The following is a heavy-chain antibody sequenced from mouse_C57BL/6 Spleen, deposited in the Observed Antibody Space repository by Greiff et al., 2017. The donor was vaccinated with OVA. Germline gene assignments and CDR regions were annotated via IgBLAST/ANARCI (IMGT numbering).Heavy chain of an antibody. CDR1: GYTFTSYC. V-gene: IGHV1-52*01. Sequence: QVQLQQPGAELVRPGASVKLSCKASGYTFTSYCMHWVKQRPLQGLEWIGNIYPSDGDTHYNQKFKDKATLTADKSSSTAYMQLSSLTSEDSAVYVCARAGSSRAWFAYWGQGTLVTVSA. CDR2: IYPSDGDT. D-gene: IGHD1-1*01. J-gene: IGHJ3*01. CDR3: ARAGSSRAWFAY.